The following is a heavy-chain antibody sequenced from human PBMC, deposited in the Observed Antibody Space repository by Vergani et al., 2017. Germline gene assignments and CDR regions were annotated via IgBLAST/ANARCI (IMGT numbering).Heavy chain of an antibody. Sequence: QVQLVQSGAEVKKPGSSVKVSCKASGYTFTSYGISWVRQAPGQGLEWMGRIIPIFGTANYAQKFQGRVTITADESTSTAYMELSSLRSEDTAVYYCARVMQLWSGHWYFDLWGRGTLVTVSS. J-gene: IGHJ2*01. CDR1: GYTFTSYG. D-gene: IGHD5-18*01. V-gene: IGHV1-69*15. CDR3: ARVMQLWSGHWYFDL. CDR2: IIPIFGTA.